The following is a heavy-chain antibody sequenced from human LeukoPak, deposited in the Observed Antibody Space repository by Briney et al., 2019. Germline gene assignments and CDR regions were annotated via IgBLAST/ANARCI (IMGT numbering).Heavy chain of an antibody. CDR2: MNPNSGNT. J-gene: IGHJ5*02. CDR1: GDTFSSYA. CDR3: ARSKLRIWFDP. V-gene: IGHV1-8*02. D-gene: IGHD2/OR15-2a*01. Sequence: ASVKVSCKASGDTFSSYAFNWVRQATGQGLEWMGWMNPNSGNTGYAQKFQGRVTMTRNTSISTAYMELSSLRSEDTAVYYCARSKLRIWFDPWGQGTLVTVSS.